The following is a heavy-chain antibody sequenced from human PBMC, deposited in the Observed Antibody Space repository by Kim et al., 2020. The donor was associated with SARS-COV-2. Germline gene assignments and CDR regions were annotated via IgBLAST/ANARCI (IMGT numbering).Heavy chain of an antibody. Sequence: ASVKVSCKASGYTFTSYYMHWVRQAPGQGLEWMGIINPSGGSTSYAQKFQGRVTMTRDTSTSTVYMELSSLRSEDTAVYYCARDILTGYYQSHYYGMDVWGQGTTVTVSS. CDR1: GYTFTSYY. CDR3: ARDILTGYYQSHYYGMDV. D-gene: IGHD3-9*01. J-gene: IGHJ6*02. V-gene: IGHV1-46*01. CDR2: INPSGGST.